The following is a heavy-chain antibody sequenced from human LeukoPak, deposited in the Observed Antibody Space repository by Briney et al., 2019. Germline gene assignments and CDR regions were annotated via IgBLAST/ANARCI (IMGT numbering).Heavy chain of an antibody. D-gene: IGHD3-10*01. CDR1: GYSLGSGFY. Sequence: SETLSLTCAVSGYSLGSGFYWGWTRQPPGKGLEWIGSIFHSGGTYYNPSLKTRVTISVDTSKHQFSLNLSSVTAADTALYYCARASGSYGSGSYYYSGMDVWGKGTTVTVSS. CDR2: IFHSGGT. CDR3: ARASGSYGSGSYYYSGMDV. J-gene: IGHJ6*04. V-gene: IGHV4-38-2*01.